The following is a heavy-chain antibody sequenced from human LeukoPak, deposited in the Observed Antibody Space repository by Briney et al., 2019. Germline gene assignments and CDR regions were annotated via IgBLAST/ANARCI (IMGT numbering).Heavy chain of an antibody. CDR3: ASFPRVAESLFDP. Sequence: PSETLSLTCTVSGGSMSGYYWSWIRQPPGKALEWIGYISYSGTTNYNHSLRNRVGISVDTSQNQFSMRLGSVTAADTAVYYCASFPRVAESLFDPWVQGTRVTVSS. J-gene: IGHJ5*02. V-gene: IGHV4-59*01. CDR2: ISYSGTT. CDR1: GGSMSGYY. D-gene: IGHD6-13*01.